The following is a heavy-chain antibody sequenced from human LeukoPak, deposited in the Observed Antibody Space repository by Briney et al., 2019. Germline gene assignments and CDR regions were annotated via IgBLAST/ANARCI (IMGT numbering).Heavy chain of an antibody. CDR3: VTGGNSGSVY. CDR1: GFTFSGSA. J-gene: IGHJ4*02. D-gene: IGHD4-23*01. Sequence: GGSLRLSCAGSGFTFSGSAMHWVRQASGKGLEWVGRIRSKANSYATAYAASVKGRFTISRDDSKNTAYLQMNSLKTEDTAVYYCVTGGNSGSVYWGQGTLVTVSS. CDR2: IRSKANSYAT. V-gene: IGHV3-73*01.